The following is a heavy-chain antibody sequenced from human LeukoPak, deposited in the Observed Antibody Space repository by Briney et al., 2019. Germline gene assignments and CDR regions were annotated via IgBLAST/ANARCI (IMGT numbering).Heavy chain of an antibody. CDR2: IYSGGST. V-gene: IGHV3-53*01. J-gene: IGHJ4*02. CDR1: GFTVSSNY. Sequence: GGSLRLSCAASGFTVSSNYMNWVRQAPGKGLELVSVIYSGGSTYYADSVRGRFTISRDNSKNTLYLQMNSLRAEDTAVYYCARDLHQRDYWGQGTLVTVSS. D-gene: IGHD4-11*01. CDR3: ARDLHQRDY.